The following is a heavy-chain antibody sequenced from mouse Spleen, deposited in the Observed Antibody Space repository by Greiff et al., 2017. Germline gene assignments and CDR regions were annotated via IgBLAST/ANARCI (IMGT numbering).Heavy chain of an antibody. CDR2: LHPYDDDT. CDR1: GYTFTTYS. CDR3: ARAGDYDGAYPFY. J-gene: IGHJ2*01. D-gene: IGHD2-4*01. Sequence: QVQLQQSGAELVKPGASVKMSCTASGYTFTTYSIEWMKQNPGKSLEWIGNLHPYDDDTKYNEKFKGKATLTVEKSSSTVYLELNRLTSDDSAIYYCARAGDYDGAYPFYWGQGTTLTVSS. V-gene: IGHV1-47*01.